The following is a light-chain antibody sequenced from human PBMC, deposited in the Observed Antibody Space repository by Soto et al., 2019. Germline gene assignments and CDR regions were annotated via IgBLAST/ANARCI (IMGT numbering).Light chain of an antibody. Sequence: QSALTQPASVSGSPGQSITISCTGTSSDVGGYNYVSWYQQHQGKAPKLMIYDVSNRPAGVSNRFSGSKSGNTASLTISGLQAEDEADYYCSSYTSSSTVVFGGGTQLTV. CDR2: DVS. V-gene: IGLV2-14*01. CDR3: SSYTSSSTVV. J-gene: IGLJ2*01. CDR1: SSDVGGYNY.